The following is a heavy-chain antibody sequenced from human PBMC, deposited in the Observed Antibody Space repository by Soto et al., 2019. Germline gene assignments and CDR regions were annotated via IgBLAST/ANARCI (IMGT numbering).Heavy chain of an antibody. CDR1: GFSFSSYW. D-gene: IGHD1-26*01. Sequence: GGSLRLSCAASGFSFSSYWMSWVRQAPGKGLEWVANIKQDGSEKNYVDSVKGRFTISRDNAKNSLYLQMNSLRVEDTAVYYCATEGRGLGYWGQGTLVTAPQ. CDR2: IKQDGSEK. V-gene: IGHV3-7*01. J-gene: IGHJ4*02. CDR3: ATEGRGLGY.